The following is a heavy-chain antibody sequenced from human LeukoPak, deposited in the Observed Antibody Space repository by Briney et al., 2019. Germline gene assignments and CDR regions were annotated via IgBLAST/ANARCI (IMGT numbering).Heavy chain of an antibody. J-gene: IGHJ4*02. D-gene: IGHD4-23*01. V-gene: IGHV3-15*01. Sequence: PGGSLRLSCTASGFNFRSAWMSWARQAPGKGLEWVGRVRSQSDAGTMDYAAHVEGRFTISRDNSKNTLYLQMNSLRAEDTAVYYCAKDPYWTTVVTPTFADYWGQGTLVTVSS. CDR3: AKDPYWTTVVTPTFADY. CDR1: GFNFRSAW. CDR2: VRSQSDAGTM.